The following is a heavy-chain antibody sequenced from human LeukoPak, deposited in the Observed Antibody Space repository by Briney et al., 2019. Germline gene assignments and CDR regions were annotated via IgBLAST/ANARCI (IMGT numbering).Heavy chain of an antibody. Sequence: PGGSLRLSCAASGFTFDSNAMTWVRQAPGKGLEWVSSITVGGATTFYADSVKGRFTVSGDNSNNRLYLQMNSLRAEATAVYYCAKNPRWGWLQSDWGQGTLATVSS. D-gene: IGHD5-24*01. CDR2: ITVGGATT. CDR1: GFTFDSNA. CDR3: AKNPRWGWLQSD. V-gene: IGHV3-23*01. J-gene: IGHJ1*01.